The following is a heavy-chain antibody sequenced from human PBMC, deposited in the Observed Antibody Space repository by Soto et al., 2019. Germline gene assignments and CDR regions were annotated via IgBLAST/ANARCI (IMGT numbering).Heavy chain of an antibody. Sequence: EVQLVESGGGLVQPGGSLRLSCAASGFTFITYGMNWVRQAPGKGLEWVSYIGRSSSPIYYADSVKGRFPISRDNAQNSLSMQMNDLRDEDTAVYYCARDDYDSHHALDIWGQGTMVTFSS. D-gene: IGHD5-12*01. CDR3: ARDDYDSHHALDI. V-gene: IGHV3-48*02. J-gene: IGHJ3*02. CDR1: GFTFITYG. CDR2: IGRSSSPI.